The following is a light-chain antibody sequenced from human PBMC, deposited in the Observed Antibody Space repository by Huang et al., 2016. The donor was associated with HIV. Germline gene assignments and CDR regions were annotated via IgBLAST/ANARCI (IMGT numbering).Light chain of an antibody. CDR2: AAS. Sequence: ASVGDRVTITCRASQGITNSLAWYQQKSGKAPMLLPAAASRLESGVPSRFSGSGSGTDYTLTISGLQPEDFATYYCQQYYGTPTFGQGTKVEIK. CDR1: QGITNS. J-gene: IGKJ1*01. CDR3: QQYYGTPT. V-gene: IGKV1-NL1*01.